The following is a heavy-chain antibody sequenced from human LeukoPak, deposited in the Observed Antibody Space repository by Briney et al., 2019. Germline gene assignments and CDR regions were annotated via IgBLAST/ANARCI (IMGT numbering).Heavy chain of an antibody. D-gene: IGHD4-17*01. V-gene: IGHV4-30-2*01. Sequence: TLSLTYAVSGGSISSGGYSWSWIRPPPGKGLEWIGYIYPSGSTYYTPSLNSRVTISVHRSKNQFSLRLSSVTAADTAVYYCARDSSCDYAVFEYWGQGTLVTVSS. CDR3: ARDSSCDYAVFEY. CDR1: GGSISSGGYS. J-gene: IGHJ4*02. CDR2: IYPSGST.